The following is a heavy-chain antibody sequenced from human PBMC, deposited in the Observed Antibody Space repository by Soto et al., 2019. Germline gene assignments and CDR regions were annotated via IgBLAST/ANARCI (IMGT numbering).Heavy chain of an antibody. CDR2: IWYDGSNK. CDR3: ARADCTGAYCYSWPFNYRVDV. CDR1: GFTFNTYG. D-gene: IGHD2-15*01. Sequence: QVQLVESGGGVVQPGGSLRLSCTTSGFTFNTYGMHWVRQAPGKGLEWVAIIWYDGSNKYYADSVKGRFTISRDNSRNPLYLQMNSLRAEDTALYYCARADCTGAYCYSWPFNYRVDVWGQGTTVTVSS. J-gene: IGHJ6*02. V-gene: IGHV3-33*08.